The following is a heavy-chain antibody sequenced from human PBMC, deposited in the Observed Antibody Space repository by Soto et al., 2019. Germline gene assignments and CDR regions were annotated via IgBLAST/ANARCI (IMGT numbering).Heavy chain of an antibody. CDR2: IIPLFGTP. Sequence: QVQLVQSGAEVRKPGSSLRVSCKSSGATFSTTGISWVRQAPGQGLXXMGGIIPLFGTPKYARKFQGRVSITADESTNTVYMELNSLRPDDAAVYYCARASPVICGGDPCYRLDSSFDSWGQGSLVIVSS. V-gene: IGHV1-69*01. D-gene: IGHD2-21*02. CDR1: GATFSTTG. J-gene: IGHJ5*01. CDR3: ARASPVICGGDPCYRLDSSFDS.